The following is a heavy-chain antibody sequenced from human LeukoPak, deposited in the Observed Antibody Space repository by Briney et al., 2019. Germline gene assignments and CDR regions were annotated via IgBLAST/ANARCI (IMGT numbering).Heavy chain of an antibody. Sequence: SETLSLTCTVSGGSISSTSSYWGWIRQPPGKGLEWIASIHYSGNTDYNPPLKSRVTLSVDTSKNQFSLKLSSVTAADTTIYYCARRPEKGRFDPWGQGTPVTVSS. V-gene: IGHV4-39*01. CDR3: ARRPEKGRFDP. D-gene: IGHD1-14*01. CDR1: GGSISSTSSY. J-gene: IGHJ5*02. CDR2: IHYSGNT.